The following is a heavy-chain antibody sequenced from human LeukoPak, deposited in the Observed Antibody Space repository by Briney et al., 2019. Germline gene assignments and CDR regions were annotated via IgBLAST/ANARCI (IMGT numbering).Heavy chain of an antibody. CDR2: INWSGGST. V-gene: IGHV3-20*04. CDR3: ARAPITSPFYFDY. J-gene: IGHJ4*02. Sequence: GGSLRLSCTASGFAFDEHGMSWVRQVPGKGLEWVSGINWSGGSTGYADPLRGRFTISRDNAKKPLYLQMDSLRAEDTALYYCARAPITSPFYFDYWGQGTLVTVSS. D-gene: IGHD2-2*01. CDR1: GFAFDEHG.